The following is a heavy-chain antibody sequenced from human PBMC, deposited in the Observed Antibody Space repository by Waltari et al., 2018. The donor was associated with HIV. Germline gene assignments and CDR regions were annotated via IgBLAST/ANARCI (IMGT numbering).Heavy chain of an antibody. D-gene: IGHD3-16*01. V-gene: IGHV3-30*18. CDR1: GFTFSSYG. J-gene: IGHJ4*02. Sequence: QVQLVESGGGVVQPGRSLRLSCAASGFTFSSYGRHWVRQAPGKGLEWVAVISSYDGNNKYYADSVKGRLTISRDNSKSTLYLQMNSLRAEDTAVYYCANLDSGQAGGWGQGTLVTVSS. CDR2: ISSYDGNNK. CDR3: ANLDSGQAGG.